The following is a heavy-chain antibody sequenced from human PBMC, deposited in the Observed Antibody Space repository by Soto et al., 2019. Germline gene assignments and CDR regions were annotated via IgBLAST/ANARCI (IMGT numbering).Heavy chain of an antibody. CDR3: AKVSSPAAMGSSDY. V-gene: IGHV3-23*01. CDR2: ISGSGGST. J-gene: IGHJ4*02. Sequence: GKGLEWVSAISGSGGSTYYADSVKGRFTISRDNSKNTLYLQMNSLRAEDTAVYYCAKVSSPAAMGSSDYWGQGTLVTVSS. D-gene: IGHD2-2*01.